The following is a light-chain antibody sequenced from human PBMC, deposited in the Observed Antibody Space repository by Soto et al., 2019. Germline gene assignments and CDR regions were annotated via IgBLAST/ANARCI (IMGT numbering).Light chain of an antibody. CDR3: KKSYSSQWT. CDR1: RSISRY. CDR2: AAS. Sequence: DIQITQSPASLSASVGERVNMTCRASRSISRYLSWYQQKPGKAPNLLIYAASSLQSGVPSRFSGAGSGTAFTLTIGNLHPEDFAIYYCKKSYSSQWTFGQGTKVDIK. J-gene: IGKJ1*01. V-gene: IGKV1-39*01.